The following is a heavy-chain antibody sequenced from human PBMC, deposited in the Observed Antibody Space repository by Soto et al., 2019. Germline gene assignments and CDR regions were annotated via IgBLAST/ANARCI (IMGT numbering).Heavy chain of an antibody. J-gene: IGHJ5*02. CDR2: ISAYNGNT. D-gene: IGHD3-3*01. Sequence: ASVKVSCKASGYTFTSYGISWVRQAPGQGLEWMGWISAYNGNTNYAQKLQGRVTMTTDTSTSTAYMELRSLRSDDTAVYYCARDKSEVNDFWSRSGPWGQGTLVTVSS. CDR3: ARDKSEVNDFWSRSGP. V-gene: IGHV1-18*01. CDR1: GYTFTSYG.